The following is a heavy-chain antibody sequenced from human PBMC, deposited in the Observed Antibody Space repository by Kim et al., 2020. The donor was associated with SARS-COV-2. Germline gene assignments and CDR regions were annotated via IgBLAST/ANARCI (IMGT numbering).Heavy chain of an antibody. J-gene: IGHJ6*02. D-gene: IGHD2-8*01. CDR1: GFNFSSYS. V-gene: IGHV3-30*03. Sequence: GGSLRLSCAASGFNFSSYSMHWVRQAPGKGLEWVAVISYDGSNKYYADSVKGRFTISRDNSKNTLYLQMNSLRAEDTAAYYCATDRFDGPVFYYYYGMDVWGQGTTVTVSS. CDR2: ISYDGSNK. CDR3: ATDRFDGPVFYYYYGMDV.